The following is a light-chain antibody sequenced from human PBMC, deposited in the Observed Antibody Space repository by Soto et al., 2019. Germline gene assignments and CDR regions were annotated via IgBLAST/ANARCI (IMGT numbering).Light chain of an antibody. V-gene: IGLV2-11*01. CDR3: SSYAGTSTFVV. CDR1: SSDVGGYNY. Sequence: QSALTQPRSVSGSPGQSVTISCTGTSSDVGGYNYVSWYQQHPGRAPKLMIYDVTKRPSGVPDRFSGSKSGNTASLTISGLQAEDEADYYCSSYAGTSTFVVFGGGTKLTVL. J-gene: IGLJ2*01. CDR2: DVT.